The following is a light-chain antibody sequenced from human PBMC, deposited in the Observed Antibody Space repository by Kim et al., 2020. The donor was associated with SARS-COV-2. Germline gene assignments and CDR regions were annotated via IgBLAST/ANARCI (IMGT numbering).Light chain of an antibody. CDR3: QQYNSYVYT. CDR1: QSISSW. CDR2: KAS. J-gene: IGKJ2*01. Sequence: DIQITQSPSTLSASVGDRVTITCRASQSISSWLAWYQQKPGKAPKVLIYKASSLESGVPSRFSGSGSGTEFSLTISRLQPDDFATYYCQQYNSYVYTFGQGTKLEI. V-gene: IGKV1-5*03.